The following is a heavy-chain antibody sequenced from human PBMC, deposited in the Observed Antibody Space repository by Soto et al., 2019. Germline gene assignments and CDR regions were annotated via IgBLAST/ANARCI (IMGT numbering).Heavy chain of an antibody. CDR2: VIPIFCTA. J-gene: IGHJ6*02. D-gene: IGHD2-15*01. Sequence: QVKLVQSGAEVKKPGSSVKVSCNAPGGTFSSYAISWVRQAPGQGLEWMGGVIPIFCTAKYAQKFTCRVTITAEESKSTGYMELSRLRSEDTAVYYCARSQGGSSSLDIYYYYYYGMDVWGQGTTVTVSS. CDR1: GGTFSSYA. CDR3: ARSQGGSSSLDIYYYYYYGMDV. V-gene: IGHV1-69*01.